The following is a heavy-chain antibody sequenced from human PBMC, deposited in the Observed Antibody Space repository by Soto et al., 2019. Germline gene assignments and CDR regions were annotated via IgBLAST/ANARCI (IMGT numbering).Heavy chain of an antibody. J-gene: IGHJ6*02. CDR2: INHSGST. V-gene: IGHV4-34*01. CDR3: ARGLITGTEYYYYYYGMDV. CDR1: GGSFSGYY. D-gene: IGHD1-7*01. Sequence: PSETLSLTCAVYGGSFSGYYWSWIRQPPGKGLEWIGEINHSGSTNYNPSLKSRVTISVDTSKNQFSLKLSSVTAADTAVYYCARGLITGTEYYYYYYGMDVWGQGTTVT.